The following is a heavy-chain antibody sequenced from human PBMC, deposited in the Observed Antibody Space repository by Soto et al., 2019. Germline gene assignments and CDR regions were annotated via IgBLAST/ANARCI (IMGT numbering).Heavy chain of an antibody. D-gene: IGHD3-3*01. Sequence: GGSLRLSCAASGFTFSSYGMHWVRQAPGKGLEWVAVISYDGSNKYYADSVKGRFTISRDNSKNTLYLQMNSLRAEDTAVYYCAKDRSRSFGVVIVYYGMDVWGQGTTLTVYS. V-gene: IGHV3-30*18. CDR3: AKDRSRSFGVVIVYYGMDV. CDR1: GFTFSSYG. CDR2: ISYDGSNK. J-gene: IGHJ6*02.